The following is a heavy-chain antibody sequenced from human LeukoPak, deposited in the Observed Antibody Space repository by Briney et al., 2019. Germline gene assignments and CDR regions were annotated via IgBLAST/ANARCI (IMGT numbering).Heavy chain of an antibody. V-gene: IGHV4-30-4*01. CDR3: ASAYDFWSGRTLDY. CDR1: GGSISSGDYY. Sequence: SETLSLTCTVSGGSISSGDYYWSWLRQPPGKGLEWIGYIYYSGSTYYNPSLKSRVTISVDTSKNQFSLKLSSVTAADTAVYYCASAYDFWSGRTLDYWGQGTLVTVSS. D-gene: IGHD3-3*01. CDR2: IYYSGST. J-gene: IGHJ4*02.